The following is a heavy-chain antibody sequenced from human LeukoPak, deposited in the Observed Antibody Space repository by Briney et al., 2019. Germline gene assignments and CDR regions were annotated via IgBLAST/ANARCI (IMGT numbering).Heavy chain of an antibody. CDR3: ARQLGYCSSTSCYAGRFDY. V-gene: IGHV4-34*01. CDR2: INHSGST. D-gene: IGHD2-2*01. CDR1: GGSFSGYY. Sequence: SETLSLTCAVYGGSFSGYYWSWIRQPPGKGLEWIGEINHSGSTNYNPSLKSRVTISVDTSKNQFSLKLSSVTAADTAVYYCARQLGYCSSTSCYAGRFDYWGQGTLVTVSS. J-gene: IGHJ4*02.